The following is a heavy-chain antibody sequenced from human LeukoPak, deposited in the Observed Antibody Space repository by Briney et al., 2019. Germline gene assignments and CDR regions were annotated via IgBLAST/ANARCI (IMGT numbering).Heavy chain of an antibody. Sequence: ASVKVSCKAYGYTFTGYYMHWVRQAPGQGLEWIGWIIPNSGDTNYAQKFRGRVTMTRDTSMSTANMELSGLGSDDTAVYYYARDLGTFTFDFDHWGQGTLVTVSS. CDR3: ARDLGTFTFDFDH. CDR1: GYTFTGYY. V-gene: IGHV1-2*02. D-gene: IGHD1-26*01. CDR2: IIPNSGDT. J-gene: IGHJ4*02.